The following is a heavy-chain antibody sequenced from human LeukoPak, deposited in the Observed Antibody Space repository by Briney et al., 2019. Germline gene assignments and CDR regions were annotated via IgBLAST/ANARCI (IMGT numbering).Heavy chain of an antibody. D-gene: IGHD5-12*01. CDR3: ATGWDGGYLPTNWFDP. J-gene: IGHJ5*02. CDR1: GYTLIESS. Sequence: ASVKVSCKVSGYTLIESSMHWVRQAPGKGLEWMGGFDPEDGETIYAQKFQGRVTMTEDTSTDTAYMELSSLRSEDTAVYYCATGWDGGYLPTNWFDPWGQGTLVTVSS. CDR2: FDPEDGET. V-gene: IGHV1-24*01.